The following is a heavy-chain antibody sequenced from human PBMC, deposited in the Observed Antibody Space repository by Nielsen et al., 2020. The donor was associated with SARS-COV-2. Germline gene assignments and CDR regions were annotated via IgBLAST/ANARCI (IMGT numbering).Heavy chain of an antibody. Sequence: GESLKISCMGSGYGFNNYWLGWVRQMPGKGLEWWGIIYPGKSETRYSSSFEGQVTISVDKSINTAYLQWISLEASDTAIYYCARLLRPWYFDLWGRGTLLIVSS. V-gene: IGHV5-51*01. J-gene: IGHJ2*01. CDR2: IYPGKSET. CDR3: ARLLRPWYFDL. CDR1: GYGFNNYW.